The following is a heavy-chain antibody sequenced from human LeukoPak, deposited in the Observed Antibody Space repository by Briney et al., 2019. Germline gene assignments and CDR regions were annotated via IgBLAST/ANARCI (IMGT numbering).Heavy chain of an antibody. V-gene: IGHV4-59*12. Sequence: SETLSLTCTVSGGSISSYYWSWIRQPPGKGLEWIGYIYYSGSTSYNPSLKSRVTISVDTSKNQFSLKLSSVTAADTAVYYCASILRYDKRLGYWGQGTLVTVSS. J-gene: IGHJ4*02. CDR1: GGSISSYY. D-gene: IGHD3-9*01. CDR2: IYYSGST. CDR3: ASILRYDKRLGY.